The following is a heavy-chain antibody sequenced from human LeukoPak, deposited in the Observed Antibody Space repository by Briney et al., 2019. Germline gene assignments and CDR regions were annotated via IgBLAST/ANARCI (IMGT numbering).Heavy chain of an antibody. V-gene: IGHV4-59*11. J-gene: IGHJ4*02. CDR1: RGSISSLY. CDR3: ARGRGYSYGSPLDY. Sequence: PSETLSLTCTVSRGSISSLYWSWIRQPPGKGLEWIGNIYYTGSTNYNPSLRSRVTISVDTSKNQFSLKLSSVTAADTAVYYCARGRGYSYGSPLDYWDQGSLVTVSS. D-gene: IGHD5-18*01. CDR2: IYYTGST.